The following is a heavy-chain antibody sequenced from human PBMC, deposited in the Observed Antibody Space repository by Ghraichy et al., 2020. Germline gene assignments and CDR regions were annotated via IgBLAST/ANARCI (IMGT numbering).Heavy chain of an antibody. CDR3: AKKHSGSYYAAYDY. Sequence: GGSLRLSCAASGFTFSNYAMSWVRQAPGRGLDWLSAISTSGASTYYADSVKGRFTITRDNSKNTLCLQMNSLRAEDTAIYYCAKKHSGSYYAAYDYWGQGILVTVSS. J-gene: IGHJ4*02. V-gene: IGHV3-23*01. D-gene: IGHD1-26*01. CDR1: GFTFSNYA. CDR2: ISTSGAST.